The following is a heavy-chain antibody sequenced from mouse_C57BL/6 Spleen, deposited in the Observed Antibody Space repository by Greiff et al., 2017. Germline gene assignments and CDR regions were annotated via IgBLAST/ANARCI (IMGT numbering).Heavy chain of an antibody. D-gene: IGHD1-1*01. Sequence: QVQLQQSGAELVKPGASVKISCKASGYAFSSYWMNWVKQRPGKGLEWIGQIYPGDGDTNYNGKFKGKATLTADKSSSTAYMQLSSLTSEDSAVYFCARSGYYGSSLDGDYWGQGTTLTVSS. J-gene: IGHJ2*01. V-gene: IGHV1-80*01. CDR3: ARSGYYGSSLDGDY. CDR1: GYAFSSYW. CDR2: IYPGDGDT.